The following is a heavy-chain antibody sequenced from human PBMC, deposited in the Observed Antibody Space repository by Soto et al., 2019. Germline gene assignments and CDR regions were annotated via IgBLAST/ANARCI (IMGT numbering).Heavy chain of an antibody. Sequence: GGSLRLSCAASGFTFSSYSMNWVRQAPGKGLEWVSYICSSSSTIYYANSVKGRFTISRDNSKNTLYLQMNSLRAEDTAVYYCATSQPDFDYWGQGTLVTVSS. J-gene: IGHJ4*02. CDR2: ICSSSSTI. V-gene: IGHV3-48*01. CDR1: GFTFSSYS. CDR3: ATSQPDFDY. D-gene: IGHD2-2*01.